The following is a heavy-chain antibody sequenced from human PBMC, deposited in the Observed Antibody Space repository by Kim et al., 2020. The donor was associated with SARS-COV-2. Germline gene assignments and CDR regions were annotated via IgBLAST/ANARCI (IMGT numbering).Heavy chain of an antibody. CDR1: GFTFSSFC. D-gene: IGHD5-18*01. J-gene: IGHJ3*02. CDR3: SKAADGGYCGIGAFDI. V-gene: IGHV3-23*01. Sequence: GGSLRLSCATSGFTFSSFCMNWFRQAPGKGLEWVSAIGGSGSTTYKADSVKVRVTISSDNSKNTVSLYMQSLRVEDPAAYYYSKAADGGYCGIGAFDIWG. CDR2: IGGSGSTT.